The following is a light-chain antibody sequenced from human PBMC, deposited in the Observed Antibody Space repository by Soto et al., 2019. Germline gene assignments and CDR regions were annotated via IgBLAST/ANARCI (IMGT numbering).Light chain of an antibody. Sequence: EILMTQSPASLSVSPGERVILSCRATQSISSNLAWYQQKPGQAPRLLIYGTSTRATGIPARFSGSGSGTEFTLTITSLQSEDLALYFCQQYNNWPLTFGQGTRLEIK. V-gene: IGKV3-15*01. CDR2: GTS. CDR3: QQYNNWPLT. CDR1: QSISSN. J-gene: IGKJ5*01.